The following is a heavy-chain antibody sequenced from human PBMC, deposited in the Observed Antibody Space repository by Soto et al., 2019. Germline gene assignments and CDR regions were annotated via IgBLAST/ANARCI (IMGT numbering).Heavy chain of an antibody. CDR3: ARDRGGFDY. J-gene: IGHJ4*02. D-gene: IGHD3-16*01. CDR1: GYTFTDDY. Sequence: ASVKVSCKASGYTFTDDYIQWVRQAPGQGLEWMGWIIPKSGATYYAPKFQGRVTMTRDTPITTAYMDLSNLISDDTAVYFCARDRGGFDYWGQGTLVTVSS. CDR2: IIPKSGAT. V-gene: IGHV1-2*02.